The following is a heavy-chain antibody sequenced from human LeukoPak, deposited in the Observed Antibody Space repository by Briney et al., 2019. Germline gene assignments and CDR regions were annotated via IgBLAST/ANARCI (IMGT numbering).Heavy chain of an antibody. J-gene: IGHJ3*02. Sequence: TSETLSLTCTVSGGSISSYYWSWIRQSPEMGLEWIGSIYYSGATDYNPSLKSRVTMSVDTYKNQFSLKMRSVTAAHTAVYYCATGIAAASERAFDIWGQGTMVTVSS. V-gene: IGHV4-59*12. CDR2: IYYSGAT. CDR1: GGSISSYY. D-gene: IGHD6-13*01. CDR3: ATGIAAASERAFDI.